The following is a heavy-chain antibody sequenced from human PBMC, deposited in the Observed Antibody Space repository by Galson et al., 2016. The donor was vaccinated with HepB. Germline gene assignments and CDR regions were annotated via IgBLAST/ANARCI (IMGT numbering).Heavy chain of an antibody. CDR3: AKGGLEMAWD. Sequence: SLRLSCAASGFTFSSYGMYWVRQAPGKGLEWVAVISFDGNNKYYADSVKGRFTISRDNSKNMFYLQTNSLRPEDTAVYYCAKGGLEMAWDWGQGTLVTASS. CDR2: ISFDGNNK. D-gene: IGHD5-24*01. V-gene: IGHV3-30*18. J-gene: IGHJ4*02. CDR1: GFTFSSYG.